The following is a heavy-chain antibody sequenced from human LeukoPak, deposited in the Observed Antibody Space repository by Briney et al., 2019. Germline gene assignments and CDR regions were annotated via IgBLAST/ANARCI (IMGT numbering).Heavy chain of an antibody. J-gene: IGHJ4*02. V-gene: IGHV3-23*01. CDR2: ISGSADST. CDR1: GFTFSTYA. CDR3: AKERPDYGDFFF. Sequence: GGSLRLSCAASGFTFSTYAMSWVRQAPGKGLEWVSAISGSADSTYYADSVKGRFTISKDNSKNTVYLQMNTLRAEDTAVYYCAKERPDYGDFFFWGQGSLLTVSS. D-gene: IGHD4-17*01.